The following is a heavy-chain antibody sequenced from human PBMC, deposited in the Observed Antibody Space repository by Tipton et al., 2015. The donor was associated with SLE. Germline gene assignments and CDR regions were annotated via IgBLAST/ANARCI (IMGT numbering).Heavy chain of an antibody. J-gene: IGHJ3*02. CDR1: GGSITSGNYY. Sequence: TLSLTCTVSGGSITSGNYYWTWFRQPPGNGLEWIGYIHYKGTTHYNPSLKSRVTISGDTSRNQFSLKLISVNTADTAVYFCARDLVGASAFDIWGQGTMVTVPS. V-gene: IGHV4-61*01. CDR3: ARDLVGASAFDI. CDR2: IHYKGTT. D-gene: IGHD1-26*01.